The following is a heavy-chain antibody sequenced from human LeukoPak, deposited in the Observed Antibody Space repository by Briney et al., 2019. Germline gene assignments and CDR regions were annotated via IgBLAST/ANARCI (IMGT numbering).Heavy chain of an antibody. V-gene: IGHV3-11*01. CDR1: GFTFSAYY. J-gene: IGHJ5*02. Sequence: GGSLRLSCAASGFTFSAYYMSWIRQAPGKGLRWLSYINIGGTNTHYADSVKGRFTISRDNAKKSLYLQMNNLRAEDTAVYYCATDGAGFDTWGQGVLVTVSS. CDR2: INIGGTNT. CDR3: ATDGAGFDT.